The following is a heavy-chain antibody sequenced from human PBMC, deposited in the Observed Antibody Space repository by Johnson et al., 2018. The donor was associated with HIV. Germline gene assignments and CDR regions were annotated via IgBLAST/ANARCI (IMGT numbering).Heavy chain of an antibody. CDR1: GFTFSSYA. CDR2: ISYDGNNK. D-gene: IGHD7-27*01. V-gene: IGHV3-30*04. Sequence: QVQLVESGGGVVQPGRSLRLSCAASGFTFSSYAMHWVRQAPGKGLEWVAVISYDGNNKYFAYSVQGRFTISRDNSKNSLYQQRNSLRAEDTAVYYCARQLGSDAFDIWGQGTMVTVSS. CDR3: ARQLGSDAFDI. J-gene: IGHJ3*02.